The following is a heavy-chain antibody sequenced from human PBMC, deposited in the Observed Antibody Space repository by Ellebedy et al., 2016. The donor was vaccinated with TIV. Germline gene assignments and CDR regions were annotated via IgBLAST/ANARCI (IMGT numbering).Heavy chain of an antibody. D-gene: IGHD3-10*01. CDR3: ARHAGASFDY. V-gene: IGHV4-59*08. Sequence: MPGGSLRLSCTVSGGSISESHYWSWIRQSPEKGLEWIGYIFYTGSIFYSPPLEGRVTISMDTSTNQFSLKLRSVTVADTAVYYCARHAGASFDYWGQGTLVTVSS. CDR1: GGSISESHY. CDR2: IFYTGSI. J-gene: IGHJ4*02.